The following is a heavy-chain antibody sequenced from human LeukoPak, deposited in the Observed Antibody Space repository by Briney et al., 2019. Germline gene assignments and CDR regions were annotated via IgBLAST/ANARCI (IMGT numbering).Heavy chain of an antibody. Sequence: PGGSLRLSCAASGFTVSSNYMSWVRQAPGKGLEWVSVIYSCGSTYYADSVKGRFTISRDSFKNTLYLQMNNLRAEDTAVYYCARAYDSSGYCSHYYYMDVCGKGTTVTVSS. CDR3: ARAYDSSGYCSHYYYMDV. CDR1: GFTVSSNY. CDR2: IYSCGST. D-gene: IGHD3-22*01. V-gene: IGHV3-53*05. J-gene: IGHJ6*03.